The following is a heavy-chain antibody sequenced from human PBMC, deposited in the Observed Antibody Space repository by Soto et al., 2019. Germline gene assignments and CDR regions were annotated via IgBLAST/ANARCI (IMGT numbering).Heavy chain of an antibody. J-gene: IGHJ4*02. CDR1: GGTFSSYA. CDR2: IIPIFGTA. V-gene: IGHV1-69*01. D-gene: IGHD1-26*01. CDR3: AREGYGATYFDY. Sequence: PRPQVKVSCKASGGTFSSYAISWVRQAPGQGLEWMGGIIPIFGTANYAQKFQGRVTITADESTSTAYMELSSLRSEDTAVYYCAREGYGATYFDYWGQGTLVTVSS.